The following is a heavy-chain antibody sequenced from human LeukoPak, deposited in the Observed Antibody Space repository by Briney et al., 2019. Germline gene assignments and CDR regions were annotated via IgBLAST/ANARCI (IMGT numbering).Heavy chain of an antibody. CDR3: ARDKISYSNYAHPFHWFDP. Sequence: SVKVSCKASGGTFSSYAISWVRQAPGQGLEWMGGIIPIFGTANYAQKFQGRVTITADKSTSAAYMELSSLRSEDTAVYYCARDKISYSNYAHPFHWFDPWGQGNLVTVSS. V-gene: IGHV1-69*06. CDR1: GGTFSSYA. CDR2: IIPIFGTA. D-gene: IGHD4-11*01. J-gene: IGHJ5*02.